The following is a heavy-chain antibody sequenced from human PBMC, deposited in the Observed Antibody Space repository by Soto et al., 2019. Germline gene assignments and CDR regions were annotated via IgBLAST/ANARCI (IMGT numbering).Heavy chain of an antibody. CDR1: NGSISTYY. D-gene: IGHD3-10*02. CDR3: AKLVRDDVRRSDLDH. V-gene: IGHV4-59*04. CDR2: VYYSGTT. J-gene: IGHJ4*02. Sequence: KASETLSLTCTVSNGSISTYYWSWVRQAPGKGLEWIGYVYYSGTTSQNPPLRSRITISGDTSRNQFSLNLRSVTAADSGVYYCAKLVRDDVRRSDLDHWGQGTLVTVSS.